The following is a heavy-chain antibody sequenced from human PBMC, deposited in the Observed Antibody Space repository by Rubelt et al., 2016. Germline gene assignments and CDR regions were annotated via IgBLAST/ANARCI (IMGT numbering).Heavy chain of an antibody. J-gene: IGHJ4*02. V-gene: IGHV4-59*04. CDR3: ASRRATFDY. CDR1: GGSISSYY. Sequence: QVQLQESGPGLVKPSETLSLTCTVSGGSISSYYWSWIRQPPGKGLEWIGEINHSGSTNYNPSLKSRVTISVDTSKNQFSLKLSSVTAADTAVYYCASRRATFDYWGQGTLVTVSS. CDR2: INHSGST.